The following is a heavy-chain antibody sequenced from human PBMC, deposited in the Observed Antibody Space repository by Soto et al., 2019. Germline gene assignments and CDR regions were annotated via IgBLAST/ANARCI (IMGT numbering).Heavy chain of an antibody. CDR1: GGSFSGYY. CDR3: AREADDYGDLD. J-gene: IGHJ4*02. V-gene: IGHV4-34*01. CDR2: INHSGST. Sequence: PSETLSLTCAVYGGSFSGYYWSWIRQPPGKGLEWIGEINHSGSTNYNPSLKSRVTISVDTSKNQFSLRLSSVTAADTAVYYCAREADDYGDLDWGQGTLVTVSS. D-gene: IGHD4-17*01.